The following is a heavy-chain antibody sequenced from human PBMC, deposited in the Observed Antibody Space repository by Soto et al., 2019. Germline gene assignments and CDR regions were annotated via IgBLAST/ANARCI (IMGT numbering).Heavy chain of an antibody. D-gene: IGHD1-7*01. CDR3: AKRITGTYLRTSYWYFDL. CDR2: ISGSGGST. J-gene: IGHJ2*01. Sequence: EVQLLESGGGLVQPGGSLRLSCAASGFTFSSYAMSWVRQAPGKGLEWVSAISGSGGSTYYADSVKGRFTISRDNSKNTLYLQMHRVRAEDTAVYYCAKRITGTYLRTSYWYFDLWGRGTLVTVSS. V-gene: IGHV3-23*01. CDR1: GFTFSSYA.